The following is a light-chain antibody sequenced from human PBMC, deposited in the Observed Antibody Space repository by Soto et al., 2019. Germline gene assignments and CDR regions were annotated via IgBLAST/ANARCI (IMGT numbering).Light chain of an antibody. V-gene: IGKV4-1*01. Sequence: DIVMTQSPDSLAVSLGERATINCKSSQSVLYSSNNKNYLAWYQQKPRQPPKLLIYWASTRQSGVPDRFSGSGSGTDFTLNNSKLQAEDGAVYYCPQSYTPPWTFGQGTKVEIK. CDR3: PQSYTPPWT. J-gene: IGKJ1*01. CDR2: WAS. CDR1: QSVLYSSNNKNY.